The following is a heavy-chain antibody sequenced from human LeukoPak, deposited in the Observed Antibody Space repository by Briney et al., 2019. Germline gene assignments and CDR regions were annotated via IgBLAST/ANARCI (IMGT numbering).Heavy chain of an antibody. V-gene: IGHV4-59*01. J-gene: IGHJ5*02. CDR3: ARVRRWELFFNWFDP. CDR2: IYYSGST. CDR1: GGSISSYY. Sequence: SETLSLTCTVSGGSISSYYWSWIRQPPGKGLEWIGYIYYSGSTNYNPSLKSRVTISVDTSKNQFSLKLSSVTAADTAVYYCARVRRWELFFNWFDPWGQGTLVTVSS. D-gene: IGHD1-26*01.